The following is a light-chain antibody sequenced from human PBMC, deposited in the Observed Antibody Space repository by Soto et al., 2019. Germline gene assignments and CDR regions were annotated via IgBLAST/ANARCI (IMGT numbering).Light chain of an antibody. Sequence: QSLLTQPPSVSGATGKRVTISCTGSSSNIGAGYDVHWYRQLPGTAPTVLIYGNINRPSGVPDRFSASKSGTSASLAITGLQAEDEADYYCQSYDNNLVVFCGGTKLTVL. CDR1: SSNIGAGYD. CDR3: QSYDNNLVV. V-gene: IGLV1-40*01. J-gene: IGLJ2*01. CDR2: GNI.